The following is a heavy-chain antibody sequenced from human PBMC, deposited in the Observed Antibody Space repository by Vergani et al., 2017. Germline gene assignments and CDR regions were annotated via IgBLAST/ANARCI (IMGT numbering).Heavy chain of an antibody. Sequence: EVQLVESGGGLVQPGGSLRLSCAASGFTFSSNWMSWVRQAPGKGLEWVANIKQDGSEKYYVDFVKGRFTIARDKDKKSLDLQMNRLRAEDTAVYYCSRDFSLTKGYFSGGSFYSNGIDYWGQGTLVTVSS. CDR2: IKQDGSEK. CDR3: SRDFSLTKGYFSGGSFYSNGIDY. D-gene: IGHD2-15*01. V-gene: IGHV3-7*01. CDR1: GFTFSSNW. J-gene: IGHJ4*02.